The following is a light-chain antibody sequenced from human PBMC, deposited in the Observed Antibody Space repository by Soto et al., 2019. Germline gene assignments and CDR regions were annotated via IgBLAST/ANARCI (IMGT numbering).Light chain of an antibody. CDR1: QSITSN. CDR3: QQYDDWLRLT. J-gene: IGKJ4*01. V-gene: IGKV3-15*01. CDR2: GSS. Sequence: EIELTQSPATLSASPGDRVTIXCRASQSITSNLAWYQQKPGQAPRLLIYGSSTRATGIPARFSGSGSGTEFTLTISSLQSEDFAVYFCQQYDDWLRLTFGGGTKVDIK.